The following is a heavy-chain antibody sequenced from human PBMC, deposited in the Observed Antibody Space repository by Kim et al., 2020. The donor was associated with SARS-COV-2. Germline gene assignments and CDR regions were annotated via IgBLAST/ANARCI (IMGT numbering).Heavy chain of an antibody. D-gene: IGHD3-10*01. V-gene: IGHV3-21*01. Sequence: GGSLRLSCAASGFTFSSYSMNWVRQAPGKGLEWVSSISSSSTSIYYTDSMKGRFTISRDNAKNTLYLQMNSLRAEDTAVYYCARDKGPGNRGYAMDVWGQGSTVPVAS. CDR2: ISSSSTSI. J-gene: IGHJ6*02. CDR1: GFTFSSYS. CDR3: ARDKGPGNRGYAMDV.